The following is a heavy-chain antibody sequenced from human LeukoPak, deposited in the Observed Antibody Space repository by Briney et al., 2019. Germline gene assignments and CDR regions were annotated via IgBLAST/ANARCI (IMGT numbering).Heavy chain of an antibody. CDR2: ISSSSTI. V-gene: IGHV3-48*02. Sequence: PGGSLRLSCAASGFTFSSYSMNWVRQAPGKGLEWVSYISSSSTIYYADSVKGRFTISRDNAKNSLYLQMNSLRDEDTAVYYCARARNYADYWGQGTLVTVSS. CDR3: ARARNYADY. CDR1: GFTFSSYS. J-gene: IGHJ4*02. D-gene: IGHD1-7*01.